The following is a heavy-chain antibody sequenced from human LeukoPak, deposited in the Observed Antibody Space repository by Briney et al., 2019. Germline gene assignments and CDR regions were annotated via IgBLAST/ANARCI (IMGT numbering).Heavy chain of an antibody. V-gene: IGHV3-74*01. J-gene: IGHJ4*02. CDR2: INSDGSST. CDR1: GFTFSSCW. D-gene: IGHD1-7*01. CDR3: ARATSLTGTIFDS. Sequence: PGGSLRLSCAASGFTFSSCWMHWVRQDPGKGLVWVARINSDGSSTSYADSVKGRFTISRDNAKNTLYLQMSSLRVEDTAVYYCARATSLTGTIFDSWGQGTLVTVSS.